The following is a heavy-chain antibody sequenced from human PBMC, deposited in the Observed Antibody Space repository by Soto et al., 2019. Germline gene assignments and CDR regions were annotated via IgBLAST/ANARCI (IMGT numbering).Heavy chain of an antibody. CDR1: AFTFSTYW. CDR3: ARVGFIGAIPVAGTVAWDY. CDR2: IKQDGSEK. D-gene: IGHD6-19*01. J-gene: IGHJ4*02. Sequence: GGSLRLSCAASAFTFSTYWMSWVRQAPGKGLEWVANIKQDGSEKYYVDSVKGRFTISRDNAKNSLYLQMNSLRAEDTAVYYCARVGFIGAIPVAGTVAWDYWGQGTLVTVSS. V-gene: IGHV3-7*01.